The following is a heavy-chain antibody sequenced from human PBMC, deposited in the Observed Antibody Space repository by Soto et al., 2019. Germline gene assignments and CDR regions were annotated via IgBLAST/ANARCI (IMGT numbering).Heavy chain of an antibody. CDR2: VDYSGTS. CDR3: ARDVNAPPNYFDP. D-gene: IGHD4-4*01. Sequence: PSETLSLTCTVSGGSVDSGDYYLSWIRQPPGKGLDWVGYVDYSGTSNYNPFLKSRVTLSLDKAKNDFALKMNSVTAADTAVYSCARDVNAPPNYFDPWGQRTLVTVSS. J-gene: IGHJ5*02. CDR1: GGSVDSGDYY. V-gene: IGHV4-61*08.